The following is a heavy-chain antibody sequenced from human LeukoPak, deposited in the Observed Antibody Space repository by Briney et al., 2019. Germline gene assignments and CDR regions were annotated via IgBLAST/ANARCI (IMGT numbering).Heavy chain of an antibody. CDR1: GVTFSSYC. CDR2: INHNGNVN. D-gene: IGHD3-16*01. V-gene: IGHV3-7*03. CDR3: ARGGGLDV. J-gene: IGHJ6*02. Sequence: GGSLRLSCAASGVTFSSYCMNWARQAPGKGLECVASINHNGNVNYYVDSVKGRFTISRDNAKNSLYLQMSNLRAEDTAVYFCARGGGLDVWGQGATVTVSS.